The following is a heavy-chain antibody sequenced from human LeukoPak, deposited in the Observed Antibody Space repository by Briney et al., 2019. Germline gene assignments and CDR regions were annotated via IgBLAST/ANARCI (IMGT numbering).Heavy chain of an antibody. CDR2: ISGRGGGT. Sequence: GGSLRLSSAASGFTFDDDGMSCVRQGPGEGVEWVSAISGRGGGTYSADSVKGRFALSRDNSTNTLYLQINRLRAEDPAVYYCAKDFLGSYGSGSYYVQRFFAYWGKGTLVTVSS. D-gene: IGHD3-10*01. V-gene: IGHV3-23*01. CDR1: GFTFDDDG. CDR3: AKDFLGSYGSGSYYVQRFFAY. J-gene: IGHJ4*02.